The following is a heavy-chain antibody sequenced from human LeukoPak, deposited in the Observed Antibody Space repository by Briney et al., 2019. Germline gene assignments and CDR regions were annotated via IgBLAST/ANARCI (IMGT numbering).Heavy chain of an antibody. CDR1: GLTFSSYW. Sequence: GGSLRLSCAASGLTFSSYWMSWVRQAPGKGLEWVANIKQDGSEKYYVDSVKGRFTISRDNAKNSLYLQMNSLRAEDTAVYYCASPEPPYSRALDFDYWGQGTLVTVSS. V-gene: IGHV3-7*01. CDR2: IKQDGSEK. D-gene: IGHD6-13*01. J-gene: IGHJ4*02. CDR3: ASPEPPYSRALDFDY.